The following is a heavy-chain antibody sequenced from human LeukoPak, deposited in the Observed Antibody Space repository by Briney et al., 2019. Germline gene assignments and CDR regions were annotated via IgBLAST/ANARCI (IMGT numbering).Heavy chain of an antibody. CDR2: IYYSGST. CDR1: GGSISSGDYY. J-gene: IGHJ4*02. CDR3: ARDASMVRGGVDY. V-gene: IGHV4-30-4*01. Sequence: SETLSLTCTVSGGSISSGDYYWSWIRQPPGKGLEWIGYIYYSGSTYYNPSLKSRVTISVDTSKNQFSLKLSSVTAADTAVYYCARDASMVRGGVDYWGQGTLVTVSS. D-gene: IGHD3-10*01.